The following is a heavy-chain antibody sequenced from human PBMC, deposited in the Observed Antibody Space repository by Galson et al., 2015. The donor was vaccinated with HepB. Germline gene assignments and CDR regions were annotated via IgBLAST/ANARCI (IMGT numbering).Heavy chain of an antibody. J-gene: IGHJ4*02. Sequence: ETLSLTCAVYAGSFNNYYWTWIRQIPEKGLEWIGEINHSGSTNYNPSLTSRVTLPRDTSTNQFSLTLSSLTAADTAVYFCARALRDGTSGMFYFDSWGQGNTVIVSS. CDR3: ARALRDGTSGMFYFDS. D-gene: IGHD3-10*01. CDR1: AGSFNNYY. V-gene: IGHV4-34*01. CDR2: INHSGST.